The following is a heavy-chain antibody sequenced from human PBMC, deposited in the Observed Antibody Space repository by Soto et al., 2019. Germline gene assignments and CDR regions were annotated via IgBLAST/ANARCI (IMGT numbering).Heavy chain of an antibody. Sequence: EMQLLESGGGLVQPGGCLRLSCAASGFSFSTYAMSWVRQASGKGLEWVSAISGSGGRTYYADSVKGRFTISRDNTQNTLYLQMTSLRADDTAIYYCAARFDYGDLPNWFDPWGRGTLVAVSS. D-gene: IGHD4-17*01. CDR3: AARFDYGDLPNWFDP. J-gene: IGHJ5*02. CDR2: ISGSGGRT. V-gene: IGHV3-23*01. CDR1: GFSFSTYA.